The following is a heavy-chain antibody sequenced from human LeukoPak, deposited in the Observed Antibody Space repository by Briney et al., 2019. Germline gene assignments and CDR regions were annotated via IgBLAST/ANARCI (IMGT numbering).Heavy chain of an antibody. CDR3: ARDRGSYYDY. D-gene: IGHD3-16*01. V-gene: IGHV3-33*01. CDR2: IWYDGSNK. Sequence: GGALRLSCAASGFTFSSYGMHWVRQAPGKGVEWVAVIWYDGSNKYYADSVKGRFTISRDNSKNTLYLQMNSLRAEDTAVYYCARDRGSYYDYWGQGTLVTVSS. J-gene: IGHJ4*02. CDR1: GFTFSSYG.